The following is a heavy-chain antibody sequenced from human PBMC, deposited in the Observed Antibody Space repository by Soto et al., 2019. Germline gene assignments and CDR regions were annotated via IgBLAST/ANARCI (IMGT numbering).Heavy chain of an antibody. J-gene: IGHJ5*02. V-gene: IGHV3-9*01. CDR3: AKDLAVIAAAGTGFDP. CDR2: ISWNSGSI. CDR1: GFTFDDYA. Sequence: SLRLSCAASGFTFDDYARHWVRQAPGKGLEWVSGISWNSGSIGYADSVKGRFTISRDNAKNSLYLQMNSLRAEDTALYYCAKDLAVIAAAGTGFDPWGQGTLVTVSS. D-gene: IGHD6-13*01.